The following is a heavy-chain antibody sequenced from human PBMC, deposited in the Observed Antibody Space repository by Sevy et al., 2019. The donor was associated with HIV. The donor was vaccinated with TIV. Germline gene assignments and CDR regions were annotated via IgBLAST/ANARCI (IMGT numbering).Heavy chain of an antibody. CDR3: TRGPSGFSGSDQAY. V-gene: IGHV1-2*02. CDR2: INPNSGGK. D-gene: IGHD3-22*01. Sequence: ASVKVSCKASGYTFTGYYMHWVRQAPGLGLEWMGWINPNSGGKKYAQKFQGRVTMTRDTSISTAYMELSRLKSDDTAVYYCTRGPSGFSGSDQAYWGQGTLVTVSS. J-gene: IGHJ4*02. CDR1: GYTFTGYY.